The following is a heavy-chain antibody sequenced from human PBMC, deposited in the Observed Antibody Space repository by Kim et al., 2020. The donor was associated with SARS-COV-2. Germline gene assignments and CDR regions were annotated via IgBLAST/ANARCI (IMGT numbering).Heavy chain of an antibody. CDR3: ARGQLLPTYYYYYGMDV. CDR2: INPSGGST. Sequence: ASVKVSCKASGYTFTSYYMHWVRQAPGQGLEWMGIINPSGGSTSYAQKFQGRVTMTRDTSTSTVYMELSSLRSEDTAVYYCARGQLLPTYYYYYGMDVWGQGTTVTVSS. D-gene: IGHD2-2*01. J-gene: IGHJ6*02. CDR1: GYTFTSYY. V-gene: IGHV1-46*01.